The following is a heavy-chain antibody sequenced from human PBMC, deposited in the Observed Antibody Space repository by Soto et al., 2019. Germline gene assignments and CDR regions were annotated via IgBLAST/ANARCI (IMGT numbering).Heavy chain of an antibody. D-gene: IGHD6-13*01. CDR1: GFTFDDYA. Sequence: EVQLVESGGGLVQPGRSLRLSCAASGFTFDDYAMHWVRQAPGKGLEWVSGISWNSGSIGYADSVKGRFTISRDNAKNSLYLQMNSLRAEDTALYYCAKDASSWQDLDYWGQGTLVTVSS. CDR3: AKDASSWQDLDY. V-gene: IGHV3-9*01. J-gene: IGHJ4*02. CDR2: ISWNSGSI.